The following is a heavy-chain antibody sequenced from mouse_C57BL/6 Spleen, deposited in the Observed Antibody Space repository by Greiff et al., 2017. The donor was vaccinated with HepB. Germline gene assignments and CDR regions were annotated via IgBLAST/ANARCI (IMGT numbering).Heavy chain of an antibody. J-gene: IGHJ3*01. CDR3: AKNNDGYYEAWFAY. D-gene: IGHD2-3*01. V-gene: IGHV2-5*01. Sequence: VKLMESGPGLVQPSQSLSITCTVSGFSLTSYGVHWVRQSPGKGLEWLGVIWRGGSTDYNAAFMSRLSITKDNSKSQVFFKMNSLQADDTAIYYCAKNNDGYYEAWFAYWGQGTLVTVSA. CDR2: IWRGGST. CDR1: GFSLTSYG.